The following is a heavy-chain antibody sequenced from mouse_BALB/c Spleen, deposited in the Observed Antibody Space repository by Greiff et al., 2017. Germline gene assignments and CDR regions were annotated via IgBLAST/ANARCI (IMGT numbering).Heavy chain of an antibody. CDR1: GFTFSSYG. Sequence: EVKVVESGGGLVQPGGSLKLSCAASGFTFSSYGMSWVRQTPDKRLELVATINSNGGSTYYPDSVKGRFTISRDNAKNTLYLQMSSLKSEDTAMYYCARDYYGYDTSYFDVWGAGTTVTVSS. CDR2: INSNGGST. CDR3: ARDYYGYDTSYFDV. V-gene: IGHV5-6-3*01. D-gene: IGHD2-2*01. J-gene: IGHJ1*01.